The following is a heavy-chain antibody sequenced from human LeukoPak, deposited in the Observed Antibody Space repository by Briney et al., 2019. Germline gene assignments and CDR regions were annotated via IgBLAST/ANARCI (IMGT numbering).Heavy chain of an antibody. V-gene: IGHV3-30*14. D-gene: IGHD5/OR15-5a*01. J-gene: IGHJ4*02. CDR3: ARVIYALD. CDR2: ISYDGSNK. Sequence: GGSLRLSGAASGFTFSSYAMHWVRQAPGKGLEWVAVISYDGSNKYYADSVKGRFTISRDNSKNTLYLQMNSLRAEDTAVYYCARVIYALDWGQGTLVTASS. CDR1: GFTFSSYA.